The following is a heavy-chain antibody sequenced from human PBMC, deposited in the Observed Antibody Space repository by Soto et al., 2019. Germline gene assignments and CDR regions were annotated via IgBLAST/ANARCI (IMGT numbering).Heavy chain of an antibody. J-gene: IGHJ4*02. V-gene: IGHV4-39*01. CDR3: AGFVVPASRNSDFDY. D-gene: IGHD2-15*01. CDR1: GISVSTSDYY. CDR2: IYYSGST. Sequence: SSATLSLTCTVSGISVSTSDYYWGWVRQPPGKGLDWIGNIYYSGSTFYNPSLRSRVTLSVDTSRNQFSLRLNSVTAADTAVYFCAGFVVPASRNSDFDYWGQGTLVTVSS.